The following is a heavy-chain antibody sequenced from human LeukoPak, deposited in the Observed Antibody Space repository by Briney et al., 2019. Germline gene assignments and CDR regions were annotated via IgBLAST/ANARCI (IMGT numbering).Heavy chain of an antibody. CDR2: ISYDGSNK. V-gene: IGHV3-30-3*01. CDR3: ARLNYDFWSGVWEGYYMDV. J-gene: IGHJ6*03. Sequence: GSLPLSSAASGFAFSSYAMHWVRPATGKGLEWVAAISYDGSNKYYADSVKGRFTISRDNSKNTLYLQMNSLRAEDTAVYYCARLNYDFWSGVWEGYYMDVWGKGTTVTVSS. CDR1: GFAFSSYA. D-gene: IGHD3-3*01.